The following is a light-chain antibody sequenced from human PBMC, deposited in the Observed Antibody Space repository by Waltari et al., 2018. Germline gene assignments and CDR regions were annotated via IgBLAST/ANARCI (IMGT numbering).Light chain of an antibody. Sequence: DIQMTQSPSSLSASVGETVTITCRASQSISNWLAWYQQKPGKAHKLLIYKASSLQSGVPSRFSGSGSGTDFTLTISSLQPEDFATYYCLQYNSSPPWTFGQGTKVEIK. CDR2: KAS. CDR3: LQYNSSPPWT. CDR1: QSISNW. J-gene: IGKJ1*01. V-gene: IGKV1-12*01.